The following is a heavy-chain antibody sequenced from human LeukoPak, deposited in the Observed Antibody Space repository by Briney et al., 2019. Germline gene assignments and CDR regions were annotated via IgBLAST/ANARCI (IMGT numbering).Heavy chain of an antibody. CDR3: ARADVHYYDSAFDI. CDR2: IYYSGST. V-gene: IGHV4-31*03. Sequence: PSETLSLTCTVSGGSISSGGYYWSWLRQHPGKGLEWIGYIYYSGSTYYNPSLKSRVIISVDTSKNQFSLKLSSVTAADTAVYYCARADVHYYDSAFDIWGQGTMVTVSS. D-gene: IGHD3-22*01. CDR1: GGSISSGGYY. J-gene: IGHJ3*02.